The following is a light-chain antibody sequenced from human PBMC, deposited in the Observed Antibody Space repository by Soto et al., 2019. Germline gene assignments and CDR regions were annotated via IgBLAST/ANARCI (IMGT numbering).Light chain of an antibody. CDR1: QTISSW. J-gene: IGKJ5*01. CDR3: QQYYSYPAIT. Sequence: DIQMTQSPSTLSGSVGDRVTITCRASQTISSWLAWYQQKPGKAPKLLIYKASTLKSGVPSRFSGSGSGTDFTLTISCPQSEDFATYYCQQYYSYPAITVGQGTRRAI. CDR2: KAS. V-gene: IGKV1-5*03.